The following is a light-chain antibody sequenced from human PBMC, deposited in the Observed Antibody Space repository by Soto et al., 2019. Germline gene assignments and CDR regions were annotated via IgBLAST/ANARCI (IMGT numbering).Light chain of an antibody. Sequence: DIQLTQSPSFLSASVGDRVTITCRASQGISSYLAWYQQKPGKAPKLLIYAASTLQSGVPSRFSGSGSGTEFTPTISSLQPEDFATYSCQQLNSSPFTFGGGTKVEIK. CDR1: QGISSY. J-gene: IGKJ4*01. CDR3: QQLNSSPFT. V-gene: IGKV1-9*01. CDR2: AAS.